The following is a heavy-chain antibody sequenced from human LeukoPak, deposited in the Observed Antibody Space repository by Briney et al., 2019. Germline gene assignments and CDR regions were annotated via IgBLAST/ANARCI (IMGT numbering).Heavy chain of an antibody. V-gene: IGHV3-30*02. D-gene: IGHD6-13*01. CDR1: GFTFSSYG. J-gene: IGHJ3*02. CDR3: AKDAAAAGGAFDI. Sequence: GGSQRLSCAASGFTFSSYGMHWVRQAPGKGLEWVAVIWYGGSNKYYADSVKGRFTISRDNSKNTLYLQMNSLRAEDTAVYYCAKDAAAAGGAFDIWGQGTMVTVSS. CDR2: IWYGGSNK.